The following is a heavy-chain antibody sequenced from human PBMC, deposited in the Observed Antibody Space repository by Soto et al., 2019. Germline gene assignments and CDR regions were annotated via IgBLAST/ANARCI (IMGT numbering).Heavy chain of an antibody. CDR1: GYTFTSYG. D-gene: IGHD3-22*01. Sequence: ASVKVSCKASGYTFTSYGISWVRQAPGQGLEWMGWISAYNGNTNYAQKLQGRVTMTTDTSTSTAYMELRSLRSDDTAVYYCARGFELLDYYDSSGDWFDPWGQGALVTVSS. CDR2: ISAYNGNT. CDR3: ARGFELLDYYDSSGDWFDP. J-gene: IGHJ5*02. V-gene: IGHV1-18*01.